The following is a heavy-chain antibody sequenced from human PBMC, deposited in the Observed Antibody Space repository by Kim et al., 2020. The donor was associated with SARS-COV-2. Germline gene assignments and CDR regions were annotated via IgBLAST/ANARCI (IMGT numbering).Heavy chain of an antibody. D-gene: IGHD6-13*01. V-gene: IGHV4-31*03. CDR3: AIRSAAAGTFDY. CDR2: IYYSGST. CDR1: GGSISSGGYY. Sequence: SETLSLTCTVSGGSISSGGYYWSWIRQHPGKGLEWIGYIYYSGSTYYNPSLKSRVTISVDTSKNQFSLKLSSVTAADTAVYYCAIRSAAAGTFDYWGQGTLVTVSS. J-gene: IGHJ4*02.